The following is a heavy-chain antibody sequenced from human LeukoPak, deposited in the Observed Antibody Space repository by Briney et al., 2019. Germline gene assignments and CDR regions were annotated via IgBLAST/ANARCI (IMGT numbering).Heavy chain of an antibody. D-gene: IGHD3-3*01. V-gene: IGHV3-64*01. J-gene: IGHJ4*02. CDR2: ISSNGGST. CDR1: GFTFSTYA. CDR3: ARGEYDFWSGYYPLYY. Sequence: PGGSLRLSCAASGFTFSTYAMHWVRQAPGKGLEYVSAISSNGGSTFYANSVKGRFTISRDNSKNTLSLQMGSLRAEDVAVYYCARGEYDFWSGYYPLYYWGQGTLVTVSS.